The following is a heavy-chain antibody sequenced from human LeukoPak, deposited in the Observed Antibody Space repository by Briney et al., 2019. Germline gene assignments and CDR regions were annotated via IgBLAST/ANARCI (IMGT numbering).Heavy chain of an antibody. CDR2: IYYSGST. CDR3: AALQWRYSYFDY. CDR1: GGSISSSSYY. Sequence: SETLSLTCTVSGGSISSSSYYWGWIRQPPGKGLEWIGSIYYSGSTYYDPSLKSRVTISVDTSKNQFSLKLSSVTAADTAVYYCAALQWRYSYFDYWGQGTLVTGSS. D-gene: IGHD6-19*01. J-gene: IGHJ4*02. V-gene: IGHV4-39*01.